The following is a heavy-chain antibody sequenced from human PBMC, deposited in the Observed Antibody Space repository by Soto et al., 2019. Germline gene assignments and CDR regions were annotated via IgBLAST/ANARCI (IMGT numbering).Heavy chain of an antibody. CDR1: GFTFSSYG. V-gene: IGHV3-30*18. D-gene: IGHD2-2*01. J-gene: IGHJ5*02. CDR3: AKERYCSSTSCRARHNWFDP. Sequence: GGSLRLSCAASGFTFSSYGMHWVRQAPGKGLEWVAVISYDGSNKYYADPVKGRFTISRDNSKNTLYLQMNSLRAEDTAVYYCAKERYCSSTSCRARHNWFDPWGQGTLVTVSS. CDR2: ISYDGSNK.